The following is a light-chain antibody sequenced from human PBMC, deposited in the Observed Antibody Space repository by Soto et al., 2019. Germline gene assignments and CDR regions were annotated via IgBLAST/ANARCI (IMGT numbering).Light chain of an antibody. CDR1: SSDVGAYNY. CDR3: SSYTSSSIL. Sequence: QSALTQPASVSGSPGQSITISCTGTSSDVGAYNYVSWYQQHPGKAPKLMIYEVSNRPSGVSNRFSGSKSDNTASLTISGLQAEDEADYYCSSYTSSSILFGGGTKLTVL. CDR2: EVS. J-gene: IGLJ2*01. V-gene: IGLV2-14*01.